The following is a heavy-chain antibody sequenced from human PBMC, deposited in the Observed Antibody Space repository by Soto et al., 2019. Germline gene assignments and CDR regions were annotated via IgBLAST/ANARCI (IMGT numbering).Heavy chain of an antibody. CDR3: AVSSPDIVVLPSSIYFTS. Sequence: LRLSCVASGSSSDPFTMHWVRELPGKGLEWVAGLSWDRSTVAYADSVQGRFTISRDHAKNSVDLLMDSLRPDDTALYFCAVSSPDIVVLPSSIYFTSWGPGTQVT. D-gene: IGHD2-15*01. V-gene: IGHV3-9*02. CDR1: GSSSDPFT. J-gene: IGHJ4*02. CDR2: LSWDRSTV.